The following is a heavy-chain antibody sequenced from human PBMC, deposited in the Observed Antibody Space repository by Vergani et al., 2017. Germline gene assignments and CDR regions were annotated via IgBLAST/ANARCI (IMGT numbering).Heavy chain of an antibody. CDR1: GYTFTSYD. D-gene: IGHD6-19*01. J-gene: IGHJ3*02. Sequence: QVQLVQSGAEVKKPGASVKVSCKASGYTFTSYDINWVRQATGQGLEWMGWMNPNSGNTGYAQKFQGRVTITADESTSTAYMELSSLRSEDTAVYYCASASIAVAGNTGDAFDIWGQGTMVTVSS. CDR3: ASASIAVAGNTGDAFDI. V-gene: IGHV1-8*03. CDR2: MNPNSGNT.